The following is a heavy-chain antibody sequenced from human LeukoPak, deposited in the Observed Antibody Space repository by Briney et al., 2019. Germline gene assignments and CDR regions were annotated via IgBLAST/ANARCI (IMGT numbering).Heavy chain of an antibody. J-gene: IGHJ5*02. CDR2: IDYSGHT. CDR1: GASISSSSRADYFF. Sequence: PSETLSLTCTVSGASISSSSRADYFFWGWIRQAPGKGLEWIGSIDYSGHTYYNPSLKTRATISVDTPKNQFSLSLRSVTAADTAVYYCARPLSNRWDRFDPWGQGTLITVS. CDR3: ARPLSNRWDRFDP. V-gene: IGHV4-39*01. D-gene: IGHD1-14*01.